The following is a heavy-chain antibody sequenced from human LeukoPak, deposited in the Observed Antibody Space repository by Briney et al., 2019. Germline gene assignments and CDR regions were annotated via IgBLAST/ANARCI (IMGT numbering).Heavy chain of an antibody. V-gene: IGHV3-7*03. CDR2: IKQDGSEK. J-gene: IGHJ2*01. CDR3: ARETTVTTFHWYFDL. Sequence: GGSLRLSCAASGFTFSSYWMSWVRQAPGKGLEWVANIKQDGSEKYYVDSVKGRFTTSRDNAKNSLYLQMNSLRAEDTAVYYCARETTVTTFHWYFDLWGRGTLVTVSS. CDR1: GFTFSSYW. D-gene: IGHD4-17*01.